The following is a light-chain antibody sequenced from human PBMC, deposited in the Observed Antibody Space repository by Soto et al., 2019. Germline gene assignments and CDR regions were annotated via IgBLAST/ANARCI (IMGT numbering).Light chain of an antibody. CDR3: QQFGGSSRT. Sequence: EIVLTQSPATLSLSPGDRATLSCRASQSIGIYLAWYQQTPGQAPRLLIYGASFRATGIPDRFTGSGSGTDFTLTITRLEPEDFAVYYCQQFGGSSRTFGQGTKVDIK. CDR1: QSIGIY. V-gene: IGKV3-20*01. J-gene: IGKJ1*01. CDR2: GAS.